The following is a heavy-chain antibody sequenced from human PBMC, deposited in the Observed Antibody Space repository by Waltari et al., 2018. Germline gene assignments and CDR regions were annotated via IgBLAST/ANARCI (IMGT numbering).Heavy chain of an antibody. J-gene: IGHJ6*02. CDR1: GGSISSGCYY. CDR2: IYTSGST. CDR3: ARVAGYDFWSGYHYGMDV. V-gene: IGHV4-61*02. Sequence: QVQLQESGPGLVKPSQTLSLTCTVSGGSISSGCYYWRWIPQPAGKGLEWIGRIYTSGSTNYNPSLKSRVTISVDTSKNQFSLKLSSVTAADTAVYYCARVAGYDFWSGYHYGMDVWGQGTTVTVSS. D-gene: IGHD3-3*01.